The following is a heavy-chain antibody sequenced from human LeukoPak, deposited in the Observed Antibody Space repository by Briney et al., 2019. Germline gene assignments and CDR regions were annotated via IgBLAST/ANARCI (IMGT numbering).Heavy chain of an antibody. CDR2: VNSDGSST. CDR1: GFTFSRYW. D-gene: IGHD3-10*01. CDR3: ARDDNYYGSGAFDY. J-gene: IGHJ4*02. Sequence: GGSLRLSCAASGFTFSRYWMHWVRQARGKGLVWVSRVNSDGSSTSYADSVKGRFTISRDNAKNTLYLQMNSLRAEDTAVYYCARDDNYYGSGAFDYWGQGTLVTVSS. V-gene: IGHV3-74*01.